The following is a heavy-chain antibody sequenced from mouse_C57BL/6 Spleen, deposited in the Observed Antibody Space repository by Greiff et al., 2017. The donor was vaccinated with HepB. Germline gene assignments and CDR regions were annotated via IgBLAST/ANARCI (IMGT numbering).Heavy chain of an antibody. V-gene: IGHV5-17*01. J-gene: IGHJ4*01. CDR1: GFTFSDYG. CDR2: ISSGSSTI. CDR3: ARGLLRHYAMDY. D-gene: IGHD2-3*01. Sequence: EVQVVESGGGLVKPGGSLKLSCAASGFTFSDYGMHWVRQAPEKGLEWVAYISSGSSTIYYADTVKGRFTISRDNAKNTLFLQMTSLRSEDTAMYYCARGLLRHYAMDYWGQGTSVTVSS.